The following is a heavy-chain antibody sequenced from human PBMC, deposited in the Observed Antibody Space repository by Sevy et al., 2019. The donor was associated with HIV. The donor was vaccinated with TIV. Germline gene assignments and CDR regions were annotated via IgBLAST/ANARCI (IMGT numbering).Heavy chain of an antibody. CDR1: GFKFDNYA. V-gene: IGHV3-23*01. CDR2: ISVSGRL. CDR3: AKDGYSSGLLYYFDH. J-gene: IGHJ4*02. Sequence: GGSLRLSCAASGFKFDNYAMAWVRQAPGQGLVWVSAISVSGRLSYADSVKGRFTICRDSSKKMIYLHLNSLRADDTATYYCAKDGYSSGLLYYFDHWGQGTLVTVSS. D-gene: IGHD6-19*01.